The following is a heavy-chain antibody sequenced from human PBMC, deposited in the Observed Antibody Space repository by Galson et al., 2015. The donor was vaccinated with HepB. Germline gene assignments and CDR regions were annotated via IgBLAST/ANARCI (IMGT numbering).Heavy chain of an antibody. J-gene: IGHJ6*04. CDR3: ARNPASYDYYNMDV. Sequence: SLRLSCAVSGFSFTSHSMNWVRQAPGKGLEWVSYISSGGTKYYADSVKGRFTISRDNAKKSMYLHMSSLRAEDTAIYYCARNPASYDYYNMDVWGKGTTVTVSS. CDR2: ISSGGTK. D-gene: IGHD6-25*01. V-gene: IGHV3-48*01. CDR1: GFSFTSHS.